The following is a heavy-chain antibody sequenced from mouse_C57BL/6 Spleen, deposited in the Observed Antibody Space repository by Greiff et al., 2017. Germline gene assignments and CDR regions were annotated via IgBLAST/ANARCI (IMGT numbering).Heavy chain of an antibody. CDR1: GFSFNTYA. V-gene: IGHV10-1*01. D-gene: IGHD6-1*01. Sequence: DVMLVESGGGLVQPKGSLKLSCAASGFSFNTYAMNWVRQAPGKGLEWVARIRSKSNNYATYYADSVKDRFTISRDDSESMLYLQMNNLKTEDTAMYYCVRHPQYYYAMDYWGQGTSVTVSS. CDR2: IRSKSNNYAT. J-gene: IGHJ4*01. CDR3: VRHPQYYYAMDY.